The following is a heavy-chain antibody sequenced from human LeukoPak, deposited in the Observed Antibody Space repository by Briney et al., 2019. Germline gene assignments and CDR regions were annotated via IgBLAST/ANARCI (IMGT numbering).Heavy chain of an antibody. CDR1: GYTFTGYF. D-gene: IGHD2-15*01. J-gene: IGHJ4*02. CDR2: INPNRGGT. Sequence: ASVKVSCKASGYTFTGYFIHWVRQAPGQGLGWMGWINPNRGGTKYAQKFQGRVTMTRDTSISTAYMELSRLRSDDAAVYYCAREVGGSLHYDCWGQGTLVTVSS. CDR3: AREVGGSLHYDC. V-gene: IGHV1-2*02.